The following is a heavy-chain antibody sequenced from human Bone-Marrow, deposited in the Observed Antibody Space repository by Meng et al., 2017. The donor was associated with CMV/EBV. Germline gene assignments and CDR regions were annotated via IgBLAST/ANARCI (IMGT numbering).Heavy chain of an antibody. CDR1: GSVSSGSYY. Sequence: GSVSSGSYYWSWIRQPPGKGLEWIGYIYYSGSTNYNPSLKSRVTMSVDTSKNQSSLKLSSVTAADTAVYYCARDFYDILTGYWYFDLWGRGTLVTVSS. CDR2: IYYSGST. J-gene: IGHJ2*01. D-gene: IGHD3-9*01. V-gene: IGHV4-61*01. CDR3: ARDFYDILTGYWYFDL.